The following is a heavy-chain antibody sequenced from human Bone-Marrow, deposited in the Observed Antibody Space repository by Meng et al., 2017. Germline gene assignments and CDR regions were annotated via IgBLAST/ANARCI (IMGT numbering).Heavy chain of an antibody. J-gene: IGHJ4*02. Sequence: QVQLQESGPGLVKPSGTLSLTCTVSGDSISSNIWWSWVRQPPGKGLEWIGEGYQRGDTNYNPSLKSRVDISVDKSKNQFYLRLFSVTAADTAVYYCGRDQGRELINHWGQGTLVTVSS. V-gene: IGHV4-4*02. CDR3: GRDQGRELINH. CDR2: GYQRGDT. CDR1: GDSISSNIW. D-gene: IGHD1-7*01.